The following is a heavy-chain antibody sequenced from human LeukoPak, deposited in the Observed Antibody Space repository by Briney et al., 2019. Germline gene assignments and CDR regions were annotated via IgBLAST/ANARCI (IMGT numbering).Heavy chain of an antibody. D-gene: IGHD1-26*01. J-gene: IGHJ4*02. Sequence: GGSLRLSCAASGFTFTTYAMNWVRQARGKGLEWVSAISAGGVTTYFADSVKGRFTIARDNSKNTLFLQMNSLRAEDTAVYHCVKDLLSGSGSYGILDYWGQGALVTVSS. CDR1: GFTFTTYA. V-gene: IGHV3-23*01. CDR3: VKDLLSGSGSYGILDY. CDR2: ISAGGVTT.